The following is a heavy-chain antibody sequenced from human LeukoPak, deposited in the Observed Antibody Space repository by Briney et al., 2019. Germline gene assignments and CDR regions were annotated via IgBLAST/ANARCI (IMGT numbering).Heavy chain of an antibody. CDR1: GYTFTGYY. CDR3: ARDHVDTSGYDPYFDY. CDR2: INPNSGGT. Sequence: ASVTVSCKASGYTFTGYYMHWVRQAPGQGLEWMGWINPNSGGTNYAQKFQGRVTMTRDTSISTAYMELSRLRSDDTAAYYCARDHVDTSGYDPYFDYWGQGTLVTVSS. D-gene: IGHD5-12*01. V-gene: IGHV1-2*02. J-gene: IGHJ4*02.